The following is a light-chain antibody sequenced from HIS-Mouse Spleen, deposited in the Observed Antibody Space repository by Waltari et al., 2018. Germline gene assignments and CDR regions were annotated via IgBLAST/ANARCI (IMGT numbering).Light chain of an antibody. V-gene: IGLV3-10*01. CDR2: EDS. J-gene: IGLJ2*01. CDR1: ALPKKY. CDR3: YSTDSSGNHRV. Sequence: SYELTQPPSVSVSPGQTARITCSGGALPKKYAYWYQQKSGQGPVLVIYEDSKRPSGIPERFSGSSSGTMATLTISGAQVEDEADYYCYSTDSSGNHRVFGGGTKLTVL.